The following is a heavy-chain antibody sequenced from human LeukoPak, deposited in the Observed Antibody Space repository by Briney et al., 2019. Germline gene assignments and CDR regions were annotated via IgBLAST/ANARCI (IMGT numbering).Heavy chain of an antibody. D-gene: IGHD3-22*01. J-gene: IGHJ5*02. V-gene: IGHV4-39*01. CDR2: IYYSGST. Sequence: SETLSLTCTVSGGSISSSSYYWGWIRQPPGKGLEWIGSIYYSGSTYYNPSLKSRVTISVDTSKNQFSLKLSSVTAADTAVYYCASHNYYDSSGYIYRNWFDPWGQGTLVTVSS. CDR1: GGSISSSSYY. CDR3: ASHNYYDSSGYIYRNWFDP.